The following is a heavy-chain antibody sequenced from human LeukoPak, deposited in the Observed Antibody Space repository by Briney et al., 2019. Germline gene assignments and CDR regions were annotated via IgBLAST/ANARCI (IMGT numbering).Heavy chain of an antibody. CDR3: AFGELSVFDY. Sequence: GGSLRLSCAASGFSFSSYGMHWVRQAPGKGLEWVAVISYDGSNKYYADSVKGRFTISRDNSKNTLYLQMNSLRAEDTAVYYCAFGELSVFDYWGQGTLVTVSS. CDR2: ISYDGSNK. J-gene: IGHJ4*02. D-gene: IGHD3-16*02. CDR1: GFSFSSYG. V-gene: IGHV3-30*03.